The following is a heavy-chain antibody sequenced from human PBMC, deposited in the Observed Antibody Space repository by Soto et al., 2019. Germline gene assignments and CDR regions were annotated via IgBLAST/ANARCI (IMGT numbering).Heavy chain of an antibody. CDR1: GGTFSSYT. V-gene: IGHV1-69*08. Sequence: QVQLVQSGAEVKKPGSSVKVSCKASGGTFSSYTISWVRQAPGQGLEWMGRIIPILGIANYAQKFQCRVTITADKSTSTAYMKLSILRCEDTAVYYCARELDFCSGGDAFDIWGQGTMVTVSA. CDR2: IIPILGIA. CDR3: ARELDFCSGGDAFDI. J-gene: IGHJ3*02. D-gene: IGHD3-3*01.